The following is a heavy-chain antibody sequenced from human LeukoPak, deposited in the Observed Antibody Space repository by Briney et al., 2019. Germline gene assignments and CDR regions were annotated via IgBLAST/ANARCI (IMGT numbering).Heavy chain of an antibody. D-gene: IGHD3-3*01. J-gene: IGHJ6*02. CDR1: GGSISRSNW. CDR3: ASPSDITIFGVVPHYYGMDV. CDR2: IHDTGST. V-gene: IGHV4-4*02. Sequence: PSGTLSLTCTVSGGSISRSNWWSWVRQPPGKGLEWIGEIHDTGSTNYNPPLKSRVTMSLDKSKNQFSLNLNSVTAADTAVYYCASPSDITIFGVVPHYYGMDVWGQGTTVTVSS.